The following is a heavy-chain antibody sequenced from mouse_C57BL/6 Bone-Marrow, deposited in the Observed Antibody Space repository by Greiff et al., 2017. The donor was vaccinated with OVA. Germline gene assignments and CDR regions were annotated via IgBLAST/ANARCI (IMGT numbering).Heavy chain of an antibody. Sequence: VKLQQPGAELVKPGASVKMSCKASGYTFTSYWITWVKQRPGQGLEWIGDIYPGSGSTNYNEKFKSKATLTVDTSSSTAYMQLSSLTSEDSAVYYCARTAYYSNYKYAMDYWGQGTSVTVSS. D-gene: IGHD2-5*01. CDR3: ARTAYYSNYKYAMDY. CDR2: IYPGSGST. V-gene: IGHV1-55*01. J-gene: IGHJ4*01. CDR1: GYTFTSYW.